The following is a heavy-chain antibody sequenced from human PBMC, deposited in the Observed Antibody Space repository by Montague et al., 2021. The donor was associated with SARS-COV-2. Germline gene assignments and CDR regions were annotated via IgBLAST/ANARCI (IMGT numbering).Heavy chain of an antibody. V-gene: IGHV6-1*01. D-gene: IGHD6-13*01. Sequence: CAISGDSVFSNTAAWNWIRQSPSRGLELLGRTYYRSKWYYDYPVXLKXRMTISPDTSKNQFSLQLNSVTPEDRAVYYCARDGRYSLSWSFDYWGQGTLVTVSS. CDR2: TYYRSKWYY. J-gene: IGHJ4*02. CDR1: GDSVFSNTAA. CDR3: ARDGRYSLSWSFDY.